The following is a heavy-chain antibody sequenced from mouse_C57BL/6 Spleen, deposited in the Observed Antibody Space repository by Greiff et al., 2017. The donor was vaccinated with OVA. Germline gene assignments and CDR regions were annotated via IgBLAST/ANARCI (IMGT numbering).Heavy chain of an antibody. CDR1: GYTFTSYW. Sequence: QVQLQQPGAELVMPGASVKLSCKASGYTFTSYWMHWVKQRPGQGLEWIGEIDPSDSYTNYNQKFKGKSTLTVDKSSSTAYMQLSSLTSEDSAVYCCARSTPYYYGSPSMDYWGQGTSVTVSS. J-gene: IGHJ4*01. V-gene: IGHV1-69*01. D-gene: IGHD1-1*01. CDR3: ARSTPYYYGSPSMDY. CDR2: IDPSDSYT.